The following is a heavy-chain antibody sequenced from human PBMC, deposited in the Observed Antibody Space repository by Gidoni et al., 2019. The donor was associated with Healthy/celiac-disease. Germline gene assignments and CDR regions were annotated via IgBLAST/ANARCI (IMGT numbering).Heavy chain of an antibody. CDR1: GGSFSGYY. CDR2: INHSGST. J-gene: IGHJ6*02. D-gene: IGHD2-15*01. Sequence: QVQLQQWGAGLLTPSETLSLTCAVYGGSFSGYYWSWIRQPPGKGLEWIGEINHSGSTTYNPSLKSRVTISVDTSKNQFSLKLSSVTAADTAVYYCAATPNCSGGSCYSRRLYYYGMDVWGQGTTVTVSS. V-gene: IGHV4-34*01. CDR3: AATPNCSGGSCYSRRLYYYGMDV.